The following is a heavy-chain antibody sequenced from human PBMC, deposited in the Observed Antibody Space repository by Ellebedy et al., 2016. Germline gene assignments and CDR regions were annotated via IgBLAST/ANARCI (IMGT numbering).Heavy chain of an antibody. CDR2: IVVGSGNT. D-gene: IGHD2-2*01. CDR1: GFTFTSSA. V-gene: IGHV1-58*02. Sequence: APVKVSCKASGFTFTSSAMQWVRQARGQRLEWIGWIVVGSGNTNYAQKFQERVTITRDMSTSTAYMELSSLRSEDTAVYYCAAGYCSSTSCHYGMDVWGQGTTVTVSS. J-gene: IGHJ6*02. CDR3: AAGYCSSTSCHYGMDV.